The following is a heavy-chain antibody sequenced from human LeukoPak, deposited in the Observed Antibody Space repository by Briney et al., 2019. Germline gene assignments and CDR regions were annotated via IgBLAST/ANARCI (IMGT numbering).Heavy chain of an antibody. Sequence: GGSLRLYCAGSAFTFSSYDMHWVRQAPGKGLEWVAFIRYDGSNKYYADSVKGRFTISRDNSKNTLYLQVNSLKTEDTAVYYCAKGKSSSWFDAFDIWGQGTMVTVSS. V-gene: IGHV3-30*02. CDR1: AFTFSSYD. J-gene: IGHJ3*02. D-gene: IGHD6-13*01. CDR2: IRYDGSNK. CDR3: AKGKSSSWFDAFDI.